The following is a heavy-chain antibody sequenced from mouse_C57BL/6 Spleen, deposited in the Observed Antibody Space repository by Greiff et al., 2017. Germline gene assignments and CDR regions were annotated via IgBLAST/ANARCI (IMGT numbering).Heavy chain of an antibody. J-gene: IGHJ4*01. V-gene: IGHV1-20*01. CDR3: ARSDCDEDYAMDY. D-gene: IGHD2-4*01. CDR1: GYSFTGYF. Sequence: VQLQQSGPELVKPGDSVKISCKASGYSFTGYFMNWVMQSHGKSLEWIGRINPYNGDTFYNQKFKGKATLTVDKSSSTAHMELRSLTSEDSAVYYCARSDCDEDYAMDYWGQGTSVTVSS. CDR2: INPYNGDT.